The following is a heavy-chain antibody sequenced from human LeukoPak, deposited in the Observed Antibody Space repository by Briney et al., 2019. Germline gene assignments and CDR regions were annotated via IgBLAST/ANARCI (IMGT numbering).Heavy chain of an antibody. CDR1: GGSISSGGYY. V-gene: IGHV4-31*03. CDR3: ARGYGVDAFDI. Sequence: SQTLSLTCTVSGGSISSGGYYWGWLRQHPGRGREGVGYIYYSGSTYYNPSLKSRVTISVDTSKNQFSLKLSSVTAADTAVYYCARGYGVDAFDIWGQGTMVTVSS. D-gene: IGHD5-18*01. CDR2: IYYSGST. J-gene: IGHJ3*02.